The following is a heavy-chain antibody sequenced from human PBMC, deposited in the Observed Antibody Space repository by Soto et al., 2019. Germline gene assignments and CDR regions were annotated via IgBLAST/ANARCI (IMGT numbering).Heavy chain of an antibody. V-gene: IGHV4-34*01. CDR2: INHSGST. J-gene: IGHJ4*02. D-gene: IGHD3-10*01. CDR1: GGPFSGYY. Sequence: SETLSLTCAVYGGPFSGYYWSWIRQPPGKGLEWIGEINHSGSTNYNPSLKSRVTISVDTSKNQFSLKLSSVTAADTAVYYCNMVRGVVSDYWGQGTLVTVSS. CDR3: NMVRGVVSDY.